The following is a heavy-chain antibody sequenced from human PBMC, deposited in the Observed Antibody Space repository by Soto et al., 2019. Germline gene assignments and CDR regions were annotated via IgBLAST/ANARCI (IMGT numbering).Heavy chain of an antibody. CDR1: GGTFNKYA. Sequence: QVQLEQSGAEVKKPGSSLKVSCKATGGTFNKYAISWVRQAPGQGLEWMAGIIPVYGTPNYAQRFQDRVTIVPDESTTTAYMEVNSLRSEDTAIYYCSIVTAYGMDVWGPGTTVIVSS. J-gene: IGHJ6*02. D-gene: IGHD2-15*01. CDR3: SIVTAYGMDV. CDR2: IIPVYGTP. V-gene: IGHV1-69*01.